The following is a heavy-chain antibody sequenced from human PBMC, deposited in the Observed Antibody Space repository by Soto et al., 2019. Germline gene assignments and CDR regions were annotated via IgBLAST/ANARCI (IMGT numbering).Heavy chain of an antibody. Sequence: PSETLSLTCAVYGGSFSGYYWSWIRQPPGKGLEWIGEINHSGSTNYNPSLKSRVTISVDTSKNQFSLKLSSVTAADTAVYYCARGLAKMDTITSVDYWGQGTLVTVSS. J-gene: IGHJ4*02. V-gene: IGHV4-34*01. CDR2: INHSGST. CDR3: ARGLAKMDTITSVDY. CDR1: GGSFSGYY. D-gene: IGHD5-18*01.